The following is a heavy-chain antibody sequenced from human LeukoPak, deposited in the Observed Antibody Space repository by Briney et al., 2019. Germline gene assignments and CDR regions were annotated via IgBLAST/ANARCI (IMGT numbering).Heavy chain of an antibody. D-gene: IGHD3-22*01. CDR2: IYYSGST. CDR3: ARDSGGYYYDSSGYYYFDY. J-gene: IGHJ4*02. CDR1: GGSISSYY. V-gene: IGHV4-59*01. Sequence: PSETLSLTCTVSGGSISSYYWSWIRQPPGKGLEWIGYIYYSGSTNYNPSLKSRVTISVDTSKNQFSLKLSSVTAADTAVYYCARDSGGYYYDSSGYYYFDYWGQGTLVTVSS.